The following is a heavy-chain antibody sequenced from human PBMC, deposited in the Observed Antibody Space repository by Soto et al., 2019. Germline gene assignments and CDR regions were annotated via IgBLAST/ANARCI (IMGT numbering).Heavy chain of an antibody. J-gene: IGHJ4*02. CDR1: GFSLSTGGVG. Sequence: QITLKESGPTLVKPTQTLTLTCTFSGFSLSTGGVGVGWIRQPPGKALEWLALIYWDDDKRYRPSLKSRLTITKDTSKNQVVLRMTHMDPADTATYYCAHRRVGRSIYYFDYWGQGTLVTVSS. CDR2: IYWDDDK. D-gene: IGHD1-26*01. V-gene: IGHV2-5*02. CDR3: AHRRVGRSIYYFDY.